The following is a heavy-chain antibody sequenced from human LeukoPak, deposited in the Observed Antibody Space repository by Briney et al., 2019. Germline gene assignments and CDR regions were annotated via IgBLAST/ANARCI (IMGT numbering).Heavy chain of an antibody. D-gene: IGHD3-22*01. CDR1: GGSISSYY. V-gene: IGHV4-4*07. J-gene: IGHJ3*02. Sequence: PSETLSLTCTVSGGSISSYYWSWIRQPAGKGLGWIGRIYTSGSTNYNPSLKSRVTMSVDTSKNQFSLKLSSVTAADTAVYYCARDPPYYYDSSGDDAFDIWGQGTMVTVSS. CDR3: ARDPPYYYDSSGDDAFDI. CDR2: IYTSGST.